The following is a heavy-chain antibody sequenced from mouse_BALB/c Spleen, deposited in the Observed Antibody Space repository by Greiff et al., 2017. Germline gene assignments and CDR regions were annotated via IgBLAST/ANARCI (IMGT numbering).Heavy chain of an antibody. CDR3: ARGAYYRYDDLFAY. Sequence: LVKTGASVKISCKASGYSFTGYYMHWVKQSYGKSLEWIGYISCYNGATSYNQKFKGKATFTVDTSSSTAYMQFNSLTSEDSAVYYCARGAYYRYDDLFAYWGQGTLVTVSA. V-gene: IGHV1S34*01. CDR1: GYSFTGYY. J-gene: IGHJ3*01. D-gene: IGHD2-14*01. CDR2: ISCYNGAT.